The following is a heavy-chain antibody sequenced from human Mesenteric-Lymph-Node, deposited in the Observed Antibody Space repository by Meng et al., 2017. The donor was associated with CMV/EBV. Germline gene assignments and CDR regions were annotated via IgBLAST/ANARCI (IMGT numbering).Heavy chain of an antibody. CDR2: IYSGGST. Sequence: GGSLRLSCAASGFTFSSYAMHWVRQAPGKGLEWVSVIYSGGSTYYADSVKGRFTISRDNSKNTLYLQMNSLRAEDTAVYYCARETHYYGSGSYFMGDAFDIWGQGTMVTVSS. CDR3: ARETHYYGSGSYFMGDAFDI. V-gene: IGHV3-NL1*01. CDR1: GFTFSSYA. D-gene: IGHD3-10*01. J-gene: IGHJ3*02.